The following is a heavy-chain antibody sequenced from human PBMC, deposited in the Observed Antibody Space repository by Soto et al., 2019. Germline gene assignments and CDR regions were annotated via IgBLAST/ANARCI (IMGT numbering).Heavy chain of an antibody. J-gene: IGHJ2*01. CDR1: GFQFSSYS. V-gene: IGHV3-48*01. Sequence: EVQVEESGGGLVQPGGSLRLACAASGFQFSSYSMNWVRQAPGKGLEWVSYISSSSSTVYYADSVKGRFTMSRDNAKKSLYLQMNNLRAEDTAVYYCARVDSYWYFDLWGRGTLVTVSS. CDR2: ISSSSSTV. CDR3: ARVDSYWYFDL. D-gene: IGHD2-2*03.